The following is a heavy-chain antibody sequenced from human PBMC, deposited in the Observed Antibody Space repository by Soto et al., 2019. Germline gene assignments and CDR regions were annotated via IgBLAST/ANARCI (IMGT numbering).Heavy chain of an antibody. CDR1: GFTFTRYS. CDR3: ARDRGHSYGNLDY. J-gene: IGHJ4*02. CDR2: ISSSSSYI. V-gene: IGHV3-21*01. D-gene: IGHD5-18*01. Sequence: PGGSLRLSCAASGFTFTRYSMNWVRQAPGKGLEWVSSISSSSSYIYYADSVKGRFTISRDNAKISLYLQMNSLRAEDRAVYYCARDRGHSYGNLDYWGQGTLVTVSS.